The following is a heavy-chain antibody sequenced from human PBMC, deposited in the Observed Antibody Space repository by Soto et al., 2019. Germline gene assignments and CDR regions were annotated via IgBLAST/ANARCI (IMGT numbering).Heavy chain of an antibody. CDR3: ARDIGSYAYAEGY. CDR1: GYSFTIYW. Sequence: LGESLKISCKGSGYSFTIYWIGWVRQMPGKGLEWMGIIYPGDSDTRYSPSFQGQVTISADKSISTAYLQWSSLKASDTAVYYCARDIGSYAYAEGYWGQGIQVTVSS. V-gene: IGHV5-51*01. D-gene: IGHD2-15*01. CDR2: IYPGDSDT. J-gene: IGHJ4*02.